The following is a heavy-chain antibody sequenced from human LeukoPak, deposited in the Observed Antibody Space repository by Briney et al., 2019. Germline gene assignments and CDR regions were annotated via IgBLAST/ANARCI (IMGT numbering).Heavy chain of an antibody. D-gene: IGHD6-6*01. Sequence: GGSLRLSCAASGFTFSSYWMTWVRQAPGKGLEWVANIKQDGTVKYYVDSVKGRFTISRDNSKNTLYLQMNSLRAEDTAVYYCAKDPFEYSSSSYYFDYWGQGTLVTVSS. CDR1: GFTFSSYW. J-gene: IGHJ4*02. V-gene: IGHV3-7*01. CDR2: IKQDGTVK. CDR3: AKDPFEYSSSSYYFDY.